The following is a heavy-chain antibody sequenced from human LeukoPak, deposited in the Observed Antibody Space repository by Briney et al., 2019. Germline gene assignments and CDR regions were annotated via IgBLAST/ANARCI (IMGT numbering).Heavy chain of an antibody. J-gene: IGHJ4*02. CDR1: GFSFSNCS. D-gene: IGHD1-1*01. CDR3: VRPQGTTIGLTDY. CDR2: IRYDGSNK. Sequence: PGGSLRLSCAVSGFSFSNCSMYWVRQAPGKGLEWVAFIRYDGSNKYYADSVKGRFTISRDNSKNTLYLQMNSLRAEDTAVYYSVRPQGTTIGLTDYCSQATLVTVSS. V-gene: IGHV3-30*02.